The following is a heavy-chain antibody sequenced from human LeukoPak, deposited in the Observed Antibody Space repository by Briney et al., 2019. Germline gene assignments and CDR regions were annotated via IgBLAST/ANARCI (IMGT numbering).Heavy chain of an antibody. CDR3: PRGRQEMATIDDFDI. D-gene: IGHD5-24*01. Sequence: GGSLRLSCAASGFTFSSYRMHWVRQAPGKGWGGVSLFNSDGVNITYADSVKGRFTASKANAKKTLYLQRDGLKAEDTAVYSCPRGRQEMATIDDFDIWGQGTLVTVSS. J-gene: IGHJ3*02. CDR2: FNSDGVNI. V-gene: IGHV3-74*03. CDR1: GFTFSSYR.